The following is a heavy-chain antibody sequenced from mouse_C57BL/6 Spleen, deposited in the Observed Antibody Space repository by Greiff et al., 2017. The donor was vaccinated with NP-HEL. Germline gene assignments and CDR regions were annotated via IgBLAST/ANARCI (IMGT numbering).Heavy chain of an antibody. V-gene: IGHV1-52*01. CDR2: IDPSDSET. Sequence: QVQLQQPGAELVRPGSSVKLSCKASGYTFTSYWMHWVKQRPIQGLEWIGNIDPSDSETHYNQKFKDKATLTVDKSSSTAYMQLSSLTSEDSAVYYCAIGAAQAPAWFAYWGQGTLVTVSA. J-gene: IGHJ3*01. D-gene: IGHD3-2*02. CDR1: GYTFTSYW. CDR3: AIGAAQAPAWFAY.